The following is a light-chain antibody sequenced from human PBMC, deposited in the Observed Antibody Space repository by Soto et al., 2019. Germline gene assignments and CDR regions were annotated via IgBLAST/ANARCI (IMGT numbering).Light chain of an antibody. Sequence: QSVLTQPASVSGSPGQSSAISCTGTSSDVGGFNYVSWYQQHPGKAPKLLIYDVTSRPSGVSDRFSGSKSANTASLTISGLQAEDEADYYCASYTTSSTYVFGTGTKVTVL. V-gene: IGLV2-14*03. CDR3: ASYTTSSTYV. CDR1: SSDVGGFNY. CDR2: DVT. J-gene: IGLJ1*01.